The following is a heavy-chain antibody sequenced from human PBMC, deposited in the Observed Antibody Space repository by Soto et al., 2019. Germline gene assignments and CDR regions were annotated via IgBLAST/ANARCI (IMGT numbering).Heavy chain of an antibody. J-gene: IGHJ1*01. CDR2: IYYSGAT. Sequence: SETLSLTCAVSGGSISSTTYYWAWIRQPPGKGLEWVATIYYSGATYYNPSLKSRLTISIDTSKNQFSLRLSSVTAADTAMYYCARYYDTSNRPYFHHWGQGTRVTVS. CDR3: ARYYDTSNRPYFHH. V-gene: IGHV4-39*01. CDR1: GGSISSTTYY. D-gene: IGHD3-22*01.